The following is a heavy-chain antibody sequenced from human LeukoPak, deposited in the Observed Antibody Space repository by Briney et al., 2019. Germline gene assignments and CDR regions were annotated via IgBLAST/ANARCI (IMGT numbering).Heavy chain of an antibody. CDR3: PRGLNRFDY. D-gene: IGHD2-15*01. CDR1: GFTFSSYG. J-gene: IGHJ4*02. Sequence: GRSLRLSCAASGFTFSSYGMHWVRQAPGKGLEWVAVISYDGSNKYYADSVKGRFTISRDNSKNTLYLQMNSLRAEDTAVYYTPRGLNRFDYWGQGTLVTVSS. CDR2: ISYDGSNK. V-gene: IGHV3-30*19.